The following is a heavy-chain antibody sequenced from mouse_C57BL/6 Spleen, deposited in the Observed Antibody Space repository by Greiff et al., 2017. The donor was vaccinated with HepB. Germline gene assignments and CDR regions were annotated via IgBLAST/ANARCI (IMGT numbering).Heavy chain of an antibody. CDR1: GFNIKDYY. J-gene: IGHJ2*01. Sequence: VQLQQSGAELVRPGASLKLSCTASGFNIKDYYMHWVKQSPEQGLEWIGRIDPEDGDTEYAPKFQGKGTMTADTSSNTAYLQLSSLTSEDTAVYNCTTPYYYGRSYGFDYWGQGTTLTVSS. D-gene: IGHD1-1*01. CDR3: TTPYYYGRSYGFDY. CDR2: IDPEDGDT. V-gene: IGHV14-1*01.